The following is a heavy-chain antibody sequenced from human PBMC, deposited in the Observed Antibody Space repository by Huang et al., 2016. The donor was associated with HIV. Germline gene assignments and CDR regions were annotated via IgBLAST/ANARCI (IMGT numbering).Heavy chain of an antibody. V-gene: IGHV1-18*01. J-gene: IGHJ3*02. CDR2: ISAYKGNS. D-gene: IGHD3-22*01. CDR3: ATDYFDSSGNGAFDI. Sequence: QVQLVKSGAEVKKPGASVKVSCKASGYTFTNYVISWVGQAPGQGPEWMGWISAYKGNSNDAQKFQGRVTITTDTSTTTVYMELRNLRSDDTAVYYCATDYFDSSGNGAFDIWGQGTMVTVSS. CDR1: GYTFTNYV.